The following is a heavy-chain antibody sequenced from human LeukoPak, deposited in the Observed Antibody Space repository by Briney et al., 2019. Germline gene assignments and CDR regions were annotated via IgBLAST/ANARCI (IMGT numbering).Heavy chain of an antibody. V-gene: IGHV3-53*01. Sequence: GGSLRLSCAATGFSVSSSYMSWVRQAPGKGLEWVSVIYGGGSGGSTSYADSVKGRFTISRDNAKNSLYLQMNSLRAEDTAVYYCARRPEFRGVFATNYDYGLDVWGQGTTVTVSS. CDR3: ARRPEFRGVFATNYDYGLDV. J-gene: IGHJ6*02. CDR1: GFSVSSSY. CDR2: IYGGGSGGST. D-gene: IGHD3-16*02.